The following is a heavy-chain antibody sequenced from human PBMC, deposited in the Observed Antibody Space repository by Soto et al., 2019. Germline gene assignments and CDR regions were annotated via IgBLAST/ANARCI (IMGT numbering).Heavy chain of an antibody. V-gene: IGHV3-23*01. CDR3: AKDISPD. Sequence: EVQLLESGGGLVQPGGSLRLSCAASGFTFSSYAMNWVRQAPGKGLEWVSAISGSGYTYYADSVKGRFTISRDNSKNTLYLQMNSLRAEDTAVYYCAKDISPDWGQGTLVTVSS. CDR2: ISGSGYT. J-gene: IGHJ4*02. CDR1: GFTFSSYA.